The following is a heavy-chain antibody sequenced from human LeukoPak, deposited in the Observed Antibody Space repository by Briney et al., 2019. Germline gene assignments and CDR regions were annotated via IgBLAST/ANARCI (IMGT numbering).Heavy chain of an antibody. Sequence: SETLSLTCTVSGGSISSYYWSWIRQPPGKGLEWIGYIYYSGSTNYNPSLKSRVTISVDTSKNQFSLKLSSVTAADTDVYYCARLSRGAAAGTGSRFDWFDPWGQGTLVTVSS. D-gene: IGHD6-13*01. V-gene: IGHV4-59*01. CDR2: IYYSGST. CDR3: ARLSRGAAAGTGSRFDWFDP. J-gene: IGHJ5*02. CDR1: GGSISSYY.